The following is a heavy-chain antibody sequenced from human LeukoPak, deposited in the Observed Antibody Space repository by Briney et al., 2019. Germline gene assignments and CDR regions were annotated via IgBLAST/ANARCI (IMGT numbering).Heavy chain of an antibody. D-gene: IGHD3-22*01. Sequence: SQTLSLTCTVSGGSISSGGYYWSWIRQPPGKGLEWIGEINHSGSTNYNPSLKSRVTISVDTSKNQFSLKLSSVTAADTAVYYCARGVTMIVVVVGAFDIWGQGTMVTVSS. CDR3: ARGVTMIVVVVGAFDI. CDR2: INHSGST. V-gene: IGHV4-30-2*01. CDR1: GGSISSGGYY. J-gene: IGHJ3*02.